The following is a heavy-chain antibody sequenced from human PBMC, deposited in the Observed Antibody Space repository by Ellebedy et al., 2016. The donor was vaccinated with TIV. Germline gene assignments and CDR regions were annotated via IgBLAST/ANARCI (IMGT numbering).Heavy chain of an antibody. D-gene: IGHD5-18*01. V-gene: IGHV1-18*04. CDR3: ARTRYSSSWHDF. CDR2: ISSHNGNS. J-gene: IGHJ4*02. CDR1: GYKFIHYG. Sequence: AASVKVSCKASGYKFIHYGYTWVRQAPGQGLEWVGYISSHNGNSNYGKNFEGRVTMTTDRPTATVFMELGSLRSDDTAMYYCARTRYSSSWHDFWGQGTLVTVSS.